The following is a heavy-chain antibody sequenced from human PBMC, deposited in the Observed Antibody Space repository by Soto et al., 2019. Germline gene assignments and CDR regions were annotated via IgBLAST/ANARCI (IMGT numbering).Heavy chain of an antibody. D-gene: IGHD5-12*01. CDR1: GGSISSGGYY. V-gene: IGHV4-31*03. Sequence: PSETLSLTCTVSGGSISSGGYYWSWIRQHPGKGLEWIGYIYYSGSTYYNPSLKSRVTISVDTSKNQFSLKLSSVTAADTAVYYCARDFSGGYDFSWFDPWGQGTLVTVSS. CDR2: IYYSGST. CDR3: ARDFSGGYDFSWFDP. J-gene: IGHJ5*02.